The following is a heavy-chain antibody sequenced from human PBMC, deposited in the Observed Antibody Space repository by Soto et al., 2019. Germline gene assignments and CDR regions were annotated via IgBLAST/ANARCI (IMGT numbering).Heavy chain of an antibody. CDR1: GGTLRSYT. Sequence: QVQLVQSGAEVKKPGSSVKVSCKASGGTLRSYTITWRRRAHGKGLEWMGRTIPILGIANYAQKFQGRVTITADKSTSTAYMELSSLRSEDTAVYYCAMEYCSSTSCYRDYWGQGTLVTVSS. CDR3: AMEYCSSTSCYRDY. D-gene: IGHD2-2*02. CDR2: TIPILGIA. J-gene: IGHJ4*02. V-gene: IGHV1-69*02.